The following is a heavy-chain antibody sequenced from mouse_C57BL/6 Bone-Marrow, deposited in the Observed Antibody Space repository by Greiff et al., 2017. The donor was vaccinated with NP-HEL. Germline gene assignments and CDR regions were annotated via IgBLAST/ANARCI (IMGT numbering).Heavy chain of an antibody. CDR2: IDPENGDT. Sequence: EVKVVESGAELVRPGASVKLSCTVSGFNIKDDYMHWVKQRPEQGLEWIGWIDPENGDTEYASKFQGKATITAAPSSNTAYLQLRSRTSEDTAVDYCTTGGSSPYAMDYWGQGTSVTVSS. V-gene: IGHV14-4*01. D-gene: IGHD1-1*01. CDR1: GFNIKDDY. J-gene: IGHJ4*01. CDR3: TTGGSSPYAMDY.